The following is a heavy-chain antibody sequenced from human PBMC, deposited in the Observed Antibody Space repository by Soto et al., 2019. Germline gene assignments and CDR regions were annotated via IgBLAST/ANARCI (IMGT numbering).Heavy chain of an antibody. V-gene: IGHV3-23*01. J-gene: IGHJ2*01. Sequence: DVQLLESGGGLVQPGGSLRLSCAASGFTFRSYAMSWVRQAPGKGLEWVSGISGSGISTNYADSVKGRFTVSRDNSKNTLYLQKNSLRGEDTAVYNCAKEPVGPDWYFDLWGRGTLVTVSS. CDR1: GFTFRSYA. CDR2: ISGSGIST. CDR3: AKEPVGPDWYFDL.